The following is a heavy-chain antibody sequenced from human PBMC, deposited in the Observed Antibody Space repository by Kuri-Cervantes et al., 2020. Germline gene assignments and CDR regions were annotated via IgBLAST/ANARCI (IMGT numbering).Heavy chain of an antibody. D-gene: IGHD1-14*01. J-gene: IGHJ6*03. CDR1: GGSFSAYY. CDR3: ARDGLGEPVYFYYYMDV. CDR2: INHSGST. V-gene: IGHV4-34*01. Sequence: SQTLSLTCAVYGGSFSAYYWSWIRQPPGKGLDWIGEINHSGSTNYNPSLKSRVTISVDTSKNHFSLKLSSVTAADTAVYYCARDGLGEPVYFYYYMDVWGKGTTVTVSS.